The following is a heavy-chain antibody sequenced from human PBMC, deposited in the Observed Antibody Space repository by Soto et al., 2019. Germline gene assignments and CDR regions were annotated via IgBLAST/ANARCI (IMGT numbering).Heavy chain of an antibody. V-gene: IGHV3-7*03. CDR3: VAGDNADY. CDR2: IKSDGSVN. D-gene: IGHD3-10*01. Sequence: EVQVVESGGALARPGESLRLSCVASGITTSVYWMAWVRQAPGRGLEWVASIKSDGSVNYYMDSLKGRFTISRDSAINSLYLQLSSLRGKDTAVYFCVAGDNADYWGQGTLVTVSP. J-gene: IGHJ4*02. CDR1: GITTSVYW.